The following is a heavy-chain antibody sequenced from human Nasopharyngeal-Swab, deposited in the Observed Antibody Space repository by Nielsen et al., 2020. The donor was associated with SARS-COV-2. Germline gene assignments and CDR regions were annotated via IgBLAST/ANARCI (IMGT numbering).Heavy chain of an antibody. Sequence: SETLSLTCTVYGGSFSGYYWSWIRQPPGKGLEWIGYIYYSGSTNYNPSLKSRVTISVDTSKNQFSLKLSSVTAADTAVYYCARSEIAAGRPYYYYDMDVWGQGTTVTVSS. V-gene: IGHV4-59*01. J-gene: IGHJ6*02. D-gene: IGHD6-13*01. CDR3: ARSEIAAGRPYYYYDMDV. CDR2: IYYSGST. CDR1: GGSFSGYY.